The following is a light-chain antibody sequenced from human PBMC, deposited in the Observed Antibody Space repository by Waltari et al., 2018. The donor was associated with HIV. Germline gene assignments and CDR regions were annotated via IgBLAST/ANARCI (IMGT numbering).Light chain of an antibody. J-gene: IGKJ3*01. CDR1: QSVSSSY. CDR2: GAS. Sequence: EIVLTQPPGTLSLSPGERATLSCRASQSVSSSYLAWYQQKPGQAPRLLIYGASSRATGIPNRFSGSGSGTDFTLTISRLEPEDFAVYYCQQYGSPFTFGPGTKVDIK. V-gene: IGKV3-20*01. CDR3: QQYGSPFT.